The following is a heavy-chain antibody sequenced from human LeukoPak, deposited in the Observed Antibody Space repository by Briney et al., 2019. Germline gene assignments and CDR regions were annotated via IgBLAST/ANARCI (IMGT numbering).Heavy chain of an antibody. V-gene: IGHV3-74*01. Sequence: GGSLRLSCAASGFTFSSYWMNWVRQAPGKGLVWVSRIASDGSSTAYADSVKGRFSISRDNAKNTLYLQMNSLRAEDTAVYYCVSFYETYWGRGTLVTVSS. J-gene: IGHJ4*02. CDR3: VSFYETY. D-gene: IGHD2-2*01. CDR2: IASDGSST. CDR1: GFTFSSYW.